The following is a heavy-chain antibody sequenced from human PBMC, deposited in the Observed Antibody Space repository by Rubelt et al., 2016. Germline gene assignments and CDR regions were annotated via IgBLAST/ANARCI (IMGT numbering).Heavy chain of an antibody. CDR1: GFTFSSYA. V-gene: IGHV3-23*04. CDR2: ISGSGGST. Sequence: EVQLVESGGGLVKPGGSLRLSCAASGFTFSSYAMNWVRQAPGKGLEWVSGISGSGGSTYYADSVKGRVIISRDNAKNMLYLQRNSLRDEDTAVYYCAKGGDIWGQGTMVTVSS. J-gene: IGHJ3*02. D-gene: IGHD2-15*01. CDR3: AKGGDI.